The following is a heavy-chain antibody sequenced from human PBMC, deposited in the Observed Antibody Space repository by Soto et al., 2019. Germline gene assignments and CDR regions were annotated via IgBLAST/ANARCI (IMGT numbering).Heavy chain of an antibody. CDR3: ARGTVVYGGSSDLGYYYGMDV. J-gene: IGHJ6*02. CDR2: INSDGSST. CDR1: GFTFSSYW. Sequence: PGGSLRLSCAASGFTFSSYWMHWVRQAPGKGLVWVSRINSDGSSTSYADSVKGRFTISRDNAKNTLYLQMNSLRAEDTAVYYCARGTVVYGGSSDLGYYYGMDVWGQGTTVTVSS. D-gene: IGHD2-15*01. V-gene: IGHV3-74*01.